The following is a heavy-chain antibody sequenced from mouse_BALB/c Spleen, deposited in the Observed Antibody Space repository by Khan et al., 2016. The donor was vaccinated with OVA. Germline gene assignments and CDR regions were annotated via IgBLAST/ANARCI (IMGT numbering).Heavy chain of an antibody. V-gene: IGHV9-1*02. CDR1: GYTFTNYG. CDR2: INTYTGEP. J-gene: IGHJ1*01. Sequence: QIQLVQSGPELKKPGETVKISCTAAGYTFTNYGMNWVKQAPGKGLKWMGWINTYTGEPTYTDDFKGRFAFSLETTASTAYLQINNLKNEDMATNVCARGASYWYFDVWGAGTTVTVSS. CDR3: ARGASYWYFDV.